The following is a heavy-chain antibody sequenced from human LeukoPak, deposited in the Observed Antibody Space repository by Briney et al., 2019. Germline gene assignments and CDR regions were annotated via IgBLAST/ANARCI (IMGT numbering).Heavy chain of an antibody. D-gene: IGHD3-3*01. V-gene: IGHV1-2*02. CDR2: INPNSGGT. CDR3: ARDPTYYDFWSGYYTKEGFDP. J-gene: IGHJ5*02. Sequence: ASVKVSCKASGYTFTGYYMHWVRQAPGQGLEWMGWINPNSGGTNCAQKFRGRVTMTRDTSISTAYMELSRLRSDDTAVYYCARDPTYYDFWSGYYTKEGFDPWGQGTLVTVPS. CDR1: GYTFTGYY.